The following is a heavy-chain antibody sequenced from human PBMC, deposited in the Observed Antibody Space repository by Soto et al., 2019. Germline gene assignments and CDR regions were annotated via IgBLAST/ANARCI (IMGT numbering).Heavy chain of an antibody. J-gene: IGHJ6*02. D-gene: IGHD3-22*01. CDR2: ISSLGGGT. CDR3: AKERDSSGYYGYYGMDV. Sequence: PGGSLRLSCAVSGFPLEKYGMSWVRQAPGKGLEWVSAISSLGGGTYYADSVKGRFTITRDNSKNTLSLQMDSLRVDDTAIYYCAKERDSSGYYGYYGMDVWGHGTTVTVSS. V-gene: IGHV3-23*01. CDR1: GFPLEKYG.